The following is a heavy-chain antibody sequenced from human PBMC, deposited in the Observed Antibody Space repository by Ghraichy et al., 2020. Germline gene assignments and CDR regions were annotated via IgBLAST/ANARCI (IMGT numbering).Heavy chain of an antibody. D-gene: IGHD1-26*01. V-gene: IGHV4-39*01. CDR2: IYYTGST. CDR1: GGSISSSSYY. Sequence: SETLSLTCTVSGGSISSSSYYWGWIRQPPGKGLEWIGSIYYTGSTYDNPSLKSRVTISVDTSKNQFSLKLTSVTAADTAVYYCARQEPLLRFAYNCFDPWGQGTLVTVSS. J-gene: IGHJ5*02. CDR3: ARQEPLLRFAYNCFDP.